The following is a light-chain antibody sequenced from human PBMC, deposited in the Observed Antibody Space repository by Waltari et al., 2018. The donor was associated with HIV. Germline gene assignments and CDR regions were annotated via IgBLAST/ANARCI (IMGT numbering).Light chain of an antibody. V-gene: IGLV2-18*02. Sequence: QSALTQPPSVSGSLGQSVTISCTGTSSDVGNYNEVSWYQQSPGTAPNLMIYAVSNRPSGVPDRFSGSKSGNTASLTISGLQAEDEADYYCSSFTTSITVVFGGGTKLTVL. CDR1: SSDVGNYNE. CDR2: AVS. CDR3: SSFTTSITVV. J-gene: IGLJ2*01.